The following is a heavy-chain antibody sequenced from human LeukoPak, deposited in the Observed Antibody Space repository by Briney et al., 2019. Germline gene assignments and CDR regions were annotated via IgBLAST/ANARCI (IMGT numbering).Heavy chain of an antibody. V-gene: IGHV3-23*01. CDR3: AKDPNPIYDFWSGYK. D-gene: IGHD3-3*01. Sequence: PGGSLRLSCAASGFTFSSYAMSWVRQAPGKGLEWVSIIGGRDDRTYYADSVKGRFTISRDNSKNILYLQMNSLRAEDTAVYYCAKDPNPIYDFWSGYKWGQGTLVTVSS. J-gene: IGHJ4*02. CDR1: GFTFSSYA. CDR2: IGGRDDRT.